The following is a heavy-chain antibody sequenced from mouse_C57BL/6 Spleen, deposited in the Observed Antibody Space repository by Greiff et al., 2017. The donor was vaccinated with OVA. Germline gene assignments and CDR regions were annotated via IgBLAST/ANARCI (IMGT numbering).Heavy chain of an antibody. J-gene: IGHJ2*01. CDR1: GYTFPSYW. D-gene: IGHD2-3*01. V-gene: IGHV1-69*01. CDR3: ARGGGYYVFDY. CDR2: IDPSDSYT. Sequence: QVQLQQPGAELVMPGASVKLSCKASGYTFPSYWMHWVKQRPGQGLEWIGEIDPSDSYTNYNQKFKGKSTLTVDKSSSTAYMQLSSLTSEDSAVYYCARGGGYYVFDYWGQGTTLTVSS.